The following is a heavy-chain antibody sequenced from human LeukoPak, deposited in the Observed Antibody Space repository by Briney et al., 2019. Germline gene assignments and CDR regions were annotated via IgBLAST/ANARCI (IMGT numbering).Heavy chain of an antibody. CDR3: ALGLEPRGDAFDI. CDR2: IIPIFGTA. D-gene: IGHD1-1*01. CDR1: GGTFSSYA. Sequence: ASVKVSCKASGGTFSSYAISWVRQAPGQGLEWMGGIIPIFGTANYAQKFQGRVTITADESTSTAYMELSSLRSEDTAVYYCALGLEPRGDAFDIWGQGTMVTVSS. J-gene: IGHJ3*02. V-gene: IGHV1-69*13.